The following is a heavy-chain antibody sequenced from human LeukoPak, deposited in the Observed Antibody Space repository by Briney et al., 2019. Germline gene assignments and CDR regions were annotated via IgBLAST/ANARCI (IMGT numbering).Heavy chain of an antibody. CDR3: VRGVPRERGKNWFDP. CDR1: GYTFTSYY. V-gene: IGHV1-46*01. Sequence: GASVKVSCKASGYTFTSYYMHWVRQAPGQGLEWMGIINPSGGSTSYAQKFQGRVTMTRDMSTSTVYMELSSLRSEDTAVYYCVRGVPRERGKNWFDPWGQGTLVTVSS. J-gene: IGHJ5*02. CDR2: INPSGGST. D-gene: IGHD1-26*01.